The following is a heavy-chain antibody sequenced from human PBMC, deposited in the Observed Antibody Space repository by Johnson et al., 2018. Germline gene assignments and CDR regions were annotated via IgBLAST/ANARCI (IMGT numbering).Heavy chain of an antibody. Sequence: VQLVESGGGLVQXGGSLRLSCVASGFTFSTYNMNWVRQAPGKGLEWVSYISTTGSTIYYADSVKGRFTISRDNAKNSLYLQMNRLRDEDKAVYYCARYDYGGNLDALDIWGQGTMVTVSS. V-gene: IGHV3-48*02. CDR1: GFTFSTYN. D-gene: IGHD4-23*01. CDR2: ISTTGSTI. CDR3: ARYDYGGNLDALDI. J-gene: IGHJ3*02.